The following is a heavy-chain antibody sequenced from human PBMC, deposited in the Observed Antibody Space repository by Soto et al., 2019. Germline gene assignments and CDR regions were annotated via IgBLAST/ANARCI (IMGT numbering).Heavy chain of an antibody. J-gene: IGHJ4*02. CDR3: ARVRGTAGKRYFDY. CDR2: TYYSGST. CDR1: GGSMIAYY. Sequence: SETLSLTCTVSGGSMIAYYWNWMRQPPGKGLQWVGYTYYSGSTTYNPSLRSRVTISVDSSKNQFSLKLDSVTPADTAVYYCARVRGTAGKRYFDYWGPGTLVTVSS. D-gene: IGHD6-13*01. V-gene: IGHV4-59*01.